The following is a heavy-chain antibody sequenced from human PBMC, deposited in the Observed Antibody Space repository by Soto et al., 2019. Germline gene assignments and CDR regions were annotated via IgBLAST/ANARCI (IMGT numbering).Heavy chain of an antibody. Sequence: EASVKVSCKASGYTFTGYLMHWVRQAPGQGLEWMGWINTNNGGTNSAQKFQGRVTMTMDTSINTAYMELSSLRSDDTAIYYCARGWEVVVRANYWGQGTLVTVSS. V-gene: IGHV1-2*02. CDR1: GYTFTGYL. J-gene: IGHJ4*02. CDR2: INTNNGGT. D-gene: IGHD2-15*01. CDR3: ARGWEVVVRANY.